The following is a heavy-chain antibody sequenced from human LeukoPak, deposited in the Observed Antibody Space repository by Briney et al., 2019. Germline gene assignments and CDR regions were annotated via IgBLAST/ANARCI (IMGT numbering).Heavy chain of an antibody. CDR3: AKHQHYYDSSGYYLVGAFDI. J-gene: IGHJ3*02. V-gene: IGHV3-23*01. CDR1: GFTFSSYA. CDR2: ISGSGGST. Sequence: GGSLRLSCAASGFTFSSYAMSWVRQAPGKGLEWVSAISGSGGSTYYADSVKGRFTITRDNSKNTLYLQMNSLRAEDTAVYYCAKHQHYYDSSGYYLVGAFDIWGQGTMVTVSS. D-gene: IGHD3-22*01.